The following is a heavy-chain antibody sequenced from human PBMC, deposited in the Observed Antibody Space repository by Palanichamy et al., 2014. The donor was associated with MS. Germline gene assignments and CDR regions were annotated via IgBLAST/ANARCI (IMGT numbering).Heavy chain of an antibody. Sequence: QVQLVESGGGVVQPGTSLGVSCAASGFTFNNHAMHWVRQAPGKGLEWVAMIWSDGSLKFYADSVKGRFTISRDNSMNTLDLQMSSLRAEDTAVYYCARELTTVTGGMDYWGQGALVTVSS. V-gene: IGHV3-33*08. CDR3: ARELTTVTGGMDY. J-gene: IGHJ4*02. CDR2: IWSDGSLK. CDR1: GFTFNNHA. D-gene: IGHD4-17*01.